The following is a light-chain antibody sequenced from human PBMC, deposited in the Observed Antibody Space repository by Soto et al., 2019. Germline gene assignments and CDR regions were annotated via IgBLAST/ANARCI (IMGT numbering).Light chain of an antibody. Sequence: DIQLTQSPSSPSPSVGDRITLSCRASQSISRNFNWYQQMPGKAPSLLIYAARDLQSGVPGRFSGSGSGTEFNLTISSLQPEDLATYYCQQSHSTPYTFGQGTKLEI. V-gene: IGKV1-39*01. CDR2: AAR. CDR3: QQSHSTPYT. J-gene: IGKJ2*01. CDR1: QSISRN.